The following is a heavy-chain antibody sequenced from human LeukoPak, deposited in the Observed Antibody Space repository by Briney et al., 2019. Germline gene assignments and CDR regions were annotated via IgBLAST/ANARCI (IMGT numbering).Heavy chain of an antibody. CDR1: GGSFSGYY. D-gene: IGHD1-26*01. J-gene: IGHJ4*02. CDR3: ARRGRTRYGIVGALCDY. Sequence: SETLSLTCAVYGGSFSGYYWSWIRQPPGKGLEWIGEINHSGSTNYNPSLKSRVTISVDTSKNQFSLKLSSATAADTAVYYCARRGRTRYGIVGALCDYWGQGTLVTVSS. CDR2: INHSGST. V-gene: IGHV4-34*01.